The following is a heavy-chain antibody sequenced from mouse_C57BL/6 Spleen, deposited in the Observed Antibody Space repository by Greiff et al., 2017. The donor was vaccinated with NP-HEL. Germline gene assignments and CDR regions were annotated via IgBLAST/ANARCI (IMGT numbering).Heavy chain of an antibody. Sequence: QVQLKESGAELVRPGASVTLSCKASGYTFTDYEMHWVKQTPVHGLEWIGAIDPETGGTAYNQKFKGKAILTADKSSSTAYMELRSLTSEDAAVYYCTRRRGFFAYWGQGTLVTVSA. J-gene: IGHJ3*01. CDR2: IDPETGGT. V-gene: IGHV1-15*01. CDR1: GYTFTDYE. CDR3: TRRRGFFAY.